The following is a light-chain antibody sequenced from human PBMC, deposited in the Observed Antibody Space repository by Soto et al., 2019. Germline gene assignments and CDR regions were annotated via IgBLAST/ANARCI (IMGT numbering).Light chain of an antibody. V-gene: IGKV3-11*01. CDR2: DAS. J-gene: IGKJ4*01. CDR3: QQRSNWPLT. CDR1: QSISSH. Sequence: EIVLTQSPATLSLSPEERATLSCRASQSISSHLAWYQQKPGQAPRLLMYDASNRATGIPARFSGSGSGTDFTLTISSLEPEDFVVYYCQQRSNWPLTFGGGTKVEIK.